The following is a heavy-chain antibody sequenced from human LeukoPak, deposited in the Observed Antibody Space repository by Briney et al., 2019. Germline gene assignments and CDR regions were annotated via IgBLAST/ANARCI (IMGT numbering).Heavy chain of an antibody. Sequence: PSETLSLTCAVSGGSISSSNWWSWVRQPPGKGLEWIGEIYHSGSTNYNPSLKSRVTISVDKSKNQFSLKLSSVTAADTAVYYCASPGYSSSWYRPYYYYGMDVRGKGTTVTVSS. CDR1: GGSISSSNW. CDR3: ASPGYSSSWYRPYYYYGMDV. D-gene: IGHD6-13*01. V-gene: IGHV4-4*02. J-gene: IGHJ6*04. CDR2: IYHSGST.